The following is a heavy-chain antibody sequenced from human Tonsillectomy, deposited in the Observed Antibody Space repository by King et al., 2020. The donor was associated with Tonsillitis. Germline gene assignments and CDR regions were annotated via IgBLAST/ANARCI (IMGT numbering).Heavy chain of an antibody. V-gene: IGHV1-69*01. D-gene: IGHD6-6*01. Sequence: VQLVESGAEVKKPGSSVKVSCKASGGTFSSYGNSWVRQAPGQGLEWMGGIIPIFGTANYAQTFQGRVTITADESTSSAYMELSSLRSEYTAVYYCARGQLARGTYYYYYGIDVWGQGTTVTVSS. CDR3: ARGQLARGTYYYYYGIDV. CDR1: GGTFSSYG. J-gene: IGHJ6*02. CDR2: IIPIFGTA.